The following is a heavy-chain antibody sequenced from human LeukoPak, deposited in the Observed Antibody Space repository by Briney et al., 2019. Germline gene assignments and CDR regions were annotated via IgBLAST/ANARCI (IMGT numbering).Heavy chain of an antibody. Sequence: ASVKVSFKASGYTFTGYYMHWVRQAPGQGLEWMGWINPNSGGTNYAQKFRGRVTMTRDTSISTAYMELSRLRSDDTAVYYCARDSLGYCSGGSCLVWGQGTLVTVSS. CDR1: GYTFTGYY. D-gene: IGHD2-15*01. CDR3: ARDSLGYCSGGSCLV. CDR2: INPNSGGT. V-gene: IGHV1-2*02. J-gene: IGHJ4*02.